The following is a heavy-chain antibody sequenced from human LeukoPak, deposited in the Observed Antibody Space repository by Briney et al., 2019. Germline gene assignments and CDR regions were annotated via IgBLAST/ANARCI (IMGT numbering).Heavy chain of an antibody. CDR3: ARAVAAGYYYMDV. D-gene: IGHD6-13*01. CDR2: INPNSGGT. V-gene: IGHV1-2*06. Sequence: GGSLRLSCAASGFTFSSYGMHWVRQAPGQGLEWTGRINPNSGGTNYAQKFQGRVTMARDTSISTAYMELSRLRSDDTAVYYCARAVAAGYYYMDVWGKGTTVTVSS. CDR1: GFTFSSYG. J-gene: IGHJ6*03.